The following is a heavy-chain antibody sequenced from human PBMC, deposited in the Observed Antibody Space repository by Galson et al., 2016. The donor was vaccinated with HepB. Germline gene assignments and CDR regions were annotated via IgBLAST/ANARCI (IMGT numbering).Heavy chain of an antibody. Sequence: SLRLSCAASGFNFRDCGMNWLRQAPGRGLEWVALIWYDGNKTYYADSVKGRFTISRDNSKNILYLQMNSLRAEDTAIYYCAKERGFYASRSFASYDFWGQGTLVTVSS. D-gene: IGHD3-10*01. CDR2: IWYDGNKT. V-gene: IGHV3-33*06. J-gene: IGHJ4*01. CDR3: AKERGFYASRSFASYDF. CDR1: GFNFRDCG.